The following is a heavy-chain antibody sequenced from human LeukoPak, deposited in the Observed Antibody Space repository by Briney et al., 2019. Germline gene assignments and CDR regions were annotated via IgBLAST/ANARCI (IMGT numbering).Heavy chain of an antibody. V-gene: IGHV3-23*01. Sequence: SGGSLRLSCAASGFTFSNYWMTWVRQAPGKGLEWVSAISATTGTTYYADSVKGRFTISRDNSKDTLYLQMNSLRAEDTAVYFCAKFETDCSSIGCSTGVYYYYYMLVWGIGTAVTVSS. CDR1: GFTFSNYW. J-gene: IGHJ6*03. CDR3: AKFETDCSSIGCSTGVYYYYYMLV. D-gene: IGHD2-2*02. CDR2: ISATTGTT.